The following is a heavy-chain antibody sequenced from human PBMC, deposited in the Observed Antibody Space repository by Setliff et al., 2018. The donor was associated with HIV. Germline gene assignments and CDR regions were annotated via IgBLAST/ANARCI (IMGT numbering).Heavy chain of an antibody. CDR2: IYPGDSDI. J-gene: IGHJ6*03. D-gene: IGHD6-19*01. Sequence: GEFLTISCEASGYTFTNYWIGWVRQMPGKGLEWMGIIYPGDSDIIYSPSFQGQVTISADKSITTAYLQWSSLKASDTAIYYCVRHRSAVAGTRIGYCYYMDVWGKGTTVTVSS. CDR1: GYTFTNYW. V-gene: IGHV5-51*01. CDR3: VRHRSAVAGTRIGYCYYMDV.